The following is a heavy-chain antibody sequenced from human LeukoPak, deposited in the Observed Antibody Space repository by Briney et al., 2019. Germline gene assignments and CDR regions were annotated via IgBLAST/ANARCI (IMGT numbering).Heavy chain of an antibody. Sequence: GRSLRLSCAASGFTFSSYGMHWVRQAPGKGLEWVAVISYDGSKKYYADSVKGRFTISRDSSKNMLYLQMNSLRVEDTAVYYCAKESGIRSYGAYFPHWGQGTLVTVSS. V-gene: IGHV3-30*18. CDR2: ISYDGSKK. D-gene: IGHD4-17*01. CDR1: GFTFSSYG. J-gene: IGHJ1*01. CDR3: AKESGIRSYGAYFPH.